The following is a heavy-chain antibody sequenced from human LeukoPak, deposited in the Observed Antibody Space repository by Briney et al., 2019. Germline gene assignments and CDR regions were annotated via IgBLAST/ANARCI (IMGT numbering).Heavy chain of an antibody. CDR3: AKVVATDRNAFDI. V-gene: IGHV3-74*01. CDR2: INSDGSTT. CDR1: GFTFSTYW. D-gene: IGHD5-12*01. J-gene: IGHJ3*02. Sequence: GGSLRLSCAASGFTFSTYWMHWVRQAPEKGLVWVSRINSDGSTTSYADSVKGRFPISRDNAKNTLNLQMNSLRAEDTAIYYCAKVVATDRNAFDIWGQGTMVTVSS.